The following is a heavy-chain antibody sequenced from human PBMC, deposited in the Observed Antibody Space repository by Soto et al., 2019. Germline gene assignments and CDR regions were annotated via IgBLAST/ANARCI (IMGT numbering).Heavy chain of an antibody. V-gene: IGHV1-69*13. D-gene: IGHD6-19*01. CDR3: ARDGTGAVAGTIDY. Sequence: ASVKVSCKASGGTFSSYAISWVRQAPGQGLEWMGGIIPIFGTANYAQKFQGRVTITADESTSTAYMELSSLRSEDTAVYYCARDGTGAVAGTIDYWGQGTLVTVSS. CDR2: IIPIFGTA. J-gene: IGHJ4*02. CDR1: GGTFSSYA.